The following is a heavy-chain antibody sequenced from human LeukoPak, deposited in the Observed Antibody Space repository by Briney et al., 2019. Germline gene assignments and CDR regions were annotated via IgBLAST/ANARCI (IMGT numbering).Heavy chain of an antibody. Sequence: GGSLRLSCAASGFTFSSYSMNWVRQAPGKGLEWVSYISSSSTIYYADSVKGRFTISRDNAKNSLYLQMNSLRDEDTAVYYCARVPFLGYCSGGSCINFDYWGQGTLVTVSS. D-gene: IGHD2-15*01. CDR2: ISSSSTI. CDR1: GFTFSSYS. CDR3: ARVPFLGYCSGGSCINFDY. V-gene: IGHV3-48*02. J-gene: IGHJ4*02.